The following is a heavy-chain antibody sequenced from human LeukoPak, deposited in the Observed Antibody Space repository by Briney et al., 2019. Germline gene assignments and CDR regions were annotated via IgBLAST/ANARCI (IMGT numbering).Heavy chain of an antibody. CDR2: IKPDGSQQ. CDR3: ARHGPSYYFDY. Sequence: PGGSLRLSCAASGFTFSRHWMTWVRQAPGKGLEWVANIKPDGSQQYYVDSMKGRFTISRDNAKNSLYLQMNSLRTEDTAVYYCARHGPSYYFDYWGQGTLVTVSS. V-gene: IGHV3-7*03. CDR1: GFTFSRHW. J-gene: IGHJ4*02. D-gene: IGHD3-16*01.